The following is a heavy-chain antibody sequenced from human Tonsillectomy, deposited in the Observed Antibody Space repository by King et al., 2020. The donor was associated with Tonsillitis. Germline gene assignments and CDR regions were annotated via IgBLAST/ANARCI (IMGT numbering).Heavy chain of an antibody. V-gene: IGHV3-20*04. CDR2: INWKGDSI. J-gene: IGHJ6*01. D-gene: IGHD3-9*01. CDR3: AREFPYLDIDTPIEV. Sequence: VQLVESGGGVVRPGGSLRLSCAASGFTFRDYGMSWVRQAPGKGVEWVSGINWKGDSISYTDSVKGRFTISRDNAKSSLYLQMNSLRAEDTAVYYCAREFPYLDIDTPIEVWGQGTTVTVAS. CDR1: GFTFRDYG.